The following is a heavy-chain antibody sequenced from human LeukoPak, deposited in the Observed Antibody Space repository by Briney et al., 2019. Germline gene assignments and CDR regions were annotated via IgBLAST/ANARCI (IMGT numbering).Heavy chain of an antibody. V-gene: IGHV3-21*01. CDR2: ISSSSSYI. Sequence: GGPLRLSCAVSGFTFSSYRMNWVRQAPGKGLEWVSSISSSSSYIYYADSVRGRFTISRDNAKNSLYLQMNSLRAEDTAVYFCARVVGSTFSYGMDVWGQGTTVTVSS. D-gene: IGHD1-26*01. CDR3: ARVVGSTFSYGMDV. CDR1: GFTFSSYR. J-gene: IGHJ6*02.